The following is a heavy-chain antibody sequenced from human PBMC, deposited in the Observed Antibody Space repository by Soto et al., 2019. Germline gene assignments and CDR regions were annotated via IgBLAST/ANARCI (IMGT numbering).Heavy chain of an antibody. Sequence: GGSLRLSCAASGFTFSSYAMHWVRQAPGKGLEWVAVISYDGSNKYYADSVKGRFTISRDNSKNTLYLQMNSLRAEDTAVYYCARLHSNYHTYQYVMDVWGEGTKVTVS. CDR2: ISYDGSNK. D-gene: IGHD4-4*01. V-gene: IGHV3-30-3*01. J-gene: IGHJ6*01. CDR3: ARLHSNYHTYQYVMDV. CDR1: GFTFSSYA.